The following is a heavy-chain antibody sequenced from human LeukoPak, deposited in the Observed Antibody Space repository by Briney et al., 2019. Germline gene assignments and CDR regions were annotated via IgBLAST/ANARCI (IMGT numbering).Heavy chain of an antibody. J-gene: IGHJ4*02. CDR1: GGSISSSSYY. Sequence: SETLSLTCIVSGGSISSSSYYWGWIRQPPGKGLEWIGSIYYSGSTYYNPSLKSRVTISVDTSKNQFSLKLSSVTAADTAVYYCARVGYGRYSSSWYKPARADIYYFDYWGQGTLVTVSS. CDR3: ARVGYGRYSSSWYKPARADIYYFDY. V-gene: IGHV4-39*07. D-gene: IGHD6-13*01. CDR2: IYYSGST.